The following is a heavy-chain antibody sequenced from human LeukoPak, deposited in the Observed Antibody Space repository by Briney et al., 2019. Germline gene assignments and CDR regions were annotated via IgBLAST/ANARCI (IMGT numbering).Heavy chain of an antibody. V-gene: IGHV1-69*04. CDR3: ARDFKESKWNDGHWFDP. J-gene: IGHJ5*02. CDR2: ISPMLHIP. D-gene: IGHD1-20*01. Sequence: GASVKVSCKASGGTFNSYSISWVRQAPGQGREWVGRISPMLHIPKYAHNFQGSVTVTADKSTTTPYMELSRLRSEDTPVYYCARDFKESKWNDGHWFDPWGQGTLVTVSS. CDR1: GGTFNSYS.